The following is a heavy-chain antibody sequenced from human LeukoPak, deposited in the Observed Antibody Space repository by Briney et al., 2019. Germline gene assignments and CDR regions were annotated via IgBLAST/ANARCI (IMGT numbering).Heavy chain of an antibody. CDR2: INPSGGST. Sequence: ASVKVSCKASGYTFTSYYMHWVRQAPGQGLEWMGIINPSGGSTSYAQKFQARVTMTRDMSTSTVYMELSSLRSEDPAVYYCARSMVRGVISLLYYYYYYMDVWGKGTTVTVSS. V-gene: IGHV1-46*01. CDR3: ARSMVRGVISLLYYYYYYMDV. J-gene: IGHJ6*03. D-gene: IGHD3-10*01. CDR1: GYTFTSYY.